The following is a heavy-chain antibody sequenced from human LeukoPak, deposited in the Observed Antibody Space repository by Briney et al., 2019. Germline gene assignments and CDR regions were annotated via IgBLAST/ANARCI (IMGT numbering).Heavy chain of an antibody. CDR2: IYYSGST. D-gene: IGHD1-1*01. CDR3: ARDKLGTFDAFDI. J-gene: IGHJ3*02. Sequence: SETLSLTCTVSGGSISSYYWSWIRQPPGKGLEWIGYIYYSGSTSYNPSLKSRVTISLDTSKNQFSLKLSSVSAADTAVYYCARDKLGTFDAFDIWGQGTMVTVSS. CDR1: GGSISSYY. V-gene: IGHV4-59*01.